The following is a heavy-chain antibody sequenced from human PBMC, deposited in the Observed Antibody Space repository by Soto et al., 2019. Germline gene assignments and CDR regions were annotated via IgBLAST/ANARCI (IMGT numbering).Heavy chain of an antibody. Sequence: QVQLVQSGAEMKKPGASVKVSCKASGYTFTSYDINWVPQAAGQGPEWMGSVTPRNGDTAFAQKYQGRVTVTSNTSMSTVYMELSNLRSDDTAVYYCARGGSYWARRHYFDSWGQGTLVTVSS. J-gene: IGHJ4*02. D-gene: IGHD2-8*02. V-gene: IGHV1-8*02. CDR2: VTPRNGDT. CDR3: ARGGSYWARRHYFDS. CDR1: GYTFTSYD.